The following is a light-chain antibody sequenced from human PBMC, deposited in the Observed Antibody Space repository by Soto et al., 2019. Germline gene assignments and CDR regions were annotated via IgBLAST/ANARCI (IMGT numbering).Light chain of an antibody. CDR2: GAS. CDR3: QQYHTWPIT. Sequence: DIVMTQSPATLSVAPGERVTFSCRASQGVSRKLAWYQHKPGQAPRLLISGASTGATGIPARFSGSGSGTEFTLTISSLQSEDCAIYYCQQYHTWPITFGGGTMVDI. V-gene: IGKV3-15*01. J-gene: IGKJ4*01. CDR1: QGVSRK.